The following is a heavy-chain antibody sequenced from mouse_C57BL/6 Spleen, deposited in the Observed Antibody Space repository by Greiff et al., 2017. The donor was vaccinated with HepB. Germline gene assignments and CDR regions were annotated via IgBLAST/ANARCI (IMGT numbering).Heavy chain of an antibody. V-gene: IGHV5-9-1*02. CDR3: TREGYYGSSLYFDV. CDR1: GFTFSSYA. CDR2: ISSGGDYI. D-gene: IGHD1-1*01. Sequence: EVKLVESGEGLVKPGGSLKLSCAASGFTFSSYAMSWVRQTPEKRLEWVAYISSGGDYIYYADTVKGRFTISRDNARNTLYLQMSSLKSEDTAMYYCTREGYYGSSLYFDVWGTGTTVTVSS. J-gene: IGHJ1*03.